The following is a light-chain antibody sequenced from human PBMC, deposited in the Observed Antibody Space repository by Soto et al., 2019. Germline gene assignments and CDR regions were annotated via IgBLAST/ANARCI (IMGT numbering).Light chain of an antibody. V-gene: IGKV3-20*01. CDR3: QKDDSSTWR. CDR1: QTVSSNF. Sequence: DTATHYCRPSQTVSSNFLAWYQEKPGQGPRLLIYGASTRATGIPDRFSGSGSGTDFTLTICRLDPEDVATYYCQKDDSSTWRLGQGTKVEIK. CDR2: GAS. J-gene: IGKJ1*01.